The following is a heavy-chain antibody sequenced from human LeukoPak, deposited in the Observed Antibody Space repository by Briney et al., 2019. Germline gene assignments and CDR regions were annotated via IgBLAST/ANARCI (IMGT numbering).Heavy chain of an antibody. J-gene: IGHJ5*02. V-gene: IGHV4-30-2*01. Sequence: SETLSLTCAVSGGSISSGGYSWSWIRQPPGKGLEWIGYIYHSRSTYYNPSLKSRVTISVDRSKNQFSLKLSSVTAADTAVYYCARGYCTNGVCYSGLSRWFDPWGQGTLVTVSS. CDR2: IYHSRST. D-gene: IGHD2-8*01. CDR1: GGSISSGGYS. CDR3: ARGYCTNGVCYSGLSRWFDP.